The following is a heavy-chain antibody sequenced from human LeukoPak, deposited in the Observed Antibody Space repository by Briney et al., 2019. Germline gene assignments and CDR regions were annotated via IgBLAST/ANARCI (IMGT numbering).Heavy chain of an antibody. J-gene: IGHJ4*02. CDR3: ASFASGWSSKYFDY. V-gene: IGHV3-23*01. D-gene: IGHD6-19*01. CDR1: GFTFSSYA. Sequence: GGTLRLSCAASGFTFSSYAMSWVRQAPGKGLEWVSAISGSGGSTYYADSVKGRFTISRDNSKNTLYLQMNSLRAEDKAVYYCASFASGWSSKYFDYWGQGTLVTVSS. CDR2: ISGSGGST.